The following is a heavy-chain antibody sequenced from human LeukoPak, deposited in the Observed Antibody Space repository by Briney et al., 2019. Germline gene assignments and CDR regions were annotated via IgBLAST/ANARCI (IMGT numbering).Heavy chain of an antibody. V-gene: IGHV1-2*02. CDR3: ARANFLYCSSTTCLFDY. CDR1: RYTFTHYY. J-gene: IGHJ4*02. Sequence: ASVKVSCKPSRYTFTHYYMLWGRQAPGQRFEWMGWSNPNDVDTNYAQKFQGRVTMTSDTSITTAHMEVSRLRSDDTAVYYCARANFLYCSSTTCLFDYWGQGTLVTASS. CDR2: SNPNDVDT. D-gene: IGHD2-2*01.